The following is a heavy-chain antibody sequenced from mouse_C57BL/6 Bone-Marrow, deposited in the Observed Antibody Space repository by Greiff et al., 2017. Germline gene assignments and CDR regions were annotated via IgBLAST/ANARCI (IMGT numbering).Heavy chain of an antibody. V-gene: IGHV1-4*01. Sequence: VQLKESGAELARPGASVKMSCKASGYTFTSYTMHWVKQRPGQGLEWIGYINPSSGYTKYNQKFKDKATLTADKSSSTAYMQLSSLTSEDSAVYYCAPGGDTLDYWGQGTTLTVSS. D-gene: IGHD5-1-1*01. CDR3: APGGDTLDY. CDR1: GYTFTSYT. CDR2: INPSSGYT. J-gene: IGHJ2*01.